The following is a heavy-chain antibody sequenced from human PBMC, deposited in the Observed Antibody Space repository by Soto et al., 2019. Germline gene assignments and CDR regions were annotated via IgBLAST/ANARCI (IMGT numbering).Heavy chain of an antibody. CDR1: GGTFSSYT. J-gene: IGHJ5*02. V-gene: IGHV1-69*08. Sequence: QVQLVQSGAEVKKPGSSMKVSCKASGGTFSSYTISWVRQAPGQGLEWMGRIIPILGIANYAQKFQGRVTITADKSTSTAYMELSSLRSEDTAVYYCARESGITGTGWFDPWGQGTLVTVSS. D-gene: IGHD1-7*01. CDR2: IIPILGIA. CDR3: ARESGITGTGWFDP.